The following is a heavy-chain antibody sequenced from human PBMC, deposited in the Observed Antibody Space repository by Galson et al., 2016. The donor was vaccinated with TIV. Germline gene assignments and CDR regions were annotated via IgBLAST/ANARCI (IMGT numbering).Heavy chain of an antibody. D-gene: IGHD2-15*01. Sequence: TLSLTCTVSGGSISSNGIFWSWIRQHPGKGLEWIGYIYHSGSTHYNPSLKSRVVMSVDTSKNQFSLTLTSVTAADTAVYYCARDQDSGTYFDYWGQGTLVTVSS. CDR3: ARDQDSGTYFDY. CDR1: GGSISSNGIF. V-gene: IGHV4-31*03. CDR2: IYHSGST. J-gene: IGHJ4*02.